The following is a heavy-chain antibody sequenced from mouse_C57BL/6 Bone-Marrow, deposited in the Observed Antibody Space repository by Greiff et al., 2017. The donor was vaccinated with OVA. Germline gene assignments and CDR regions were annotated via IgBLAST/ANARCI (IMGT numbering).Heavy chain of an antibody. CDR1: GFTFSDYG. CDR3: ASLYGSSFYFDY. J-gene: IGHJ2*01. Sequence: EVKLVESGGGLVKPGGSLKLSCAASGFTFSDYGMHWVRQAPEKGLEWVAYISSGSSTIYYADTVKGRFTISRDNAKNTLFLQMTSLRSEDTAMYYCASLYGSSFYFDYWGQGTTLTVSS. V-gene: IGHV5-17*01. D-gene: IGHD1-1*01. CDR2: ISSGSSTI.